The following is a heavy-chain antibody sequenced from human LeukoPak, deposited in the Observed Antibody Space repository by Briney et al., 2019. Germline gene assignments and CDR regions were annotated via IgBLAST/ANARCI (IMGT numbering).Heavy chain of an antibody. D-gene: IGHD3-22*01. V-gene: IGHV3-15*01. CDR1: GFTFSNAW. Sequence: GGSLRLSCAASGFTFSNAWMSWVRQAPGKGLEWVGRIKSKTDGGTTDYAAPVKGIFTISRDDSKNTLYLQMNSLKTEDTAVYYCTTDLIGYYDSSGYYAFDPWGQGTLVTVSS. CDR2: IKSKTDGGTT. CDR3: TTDLIGYYDSSGYYAFDP. J-gene: IGHJ5*02.